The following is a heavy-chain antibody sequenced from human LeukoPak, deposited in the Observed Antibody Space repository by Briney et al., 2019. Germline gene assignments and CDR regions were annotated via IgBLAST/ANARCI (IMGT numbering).Heavy chain of an antibody. D-gene: IGHD2/OR15-2a*01. CDR2: ISSSSSYI. CDR3: VSFYEAY. V-gene: IGHV3-21*01. Sequence: PGGSLRLSCAASGFTFSNCSMNWVRQAPGKGLEWVSSISSSSSYIYYADSVKGRFTISKDNAKNTVYLQMNNLRAEDTAVYYCVSFYEAYWGRGTLVTVSS. CDR1: GFTFSNCS. J-gene: IGHJ4*02.